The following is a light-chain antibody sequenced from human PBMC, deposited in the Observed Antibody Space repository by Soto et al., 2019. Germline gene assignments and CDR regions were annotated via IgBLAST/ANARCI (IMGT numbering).Light chain of an antibody. CDR1: QSLTNNY. J-gene: IGKJ1*01. CDR3: QQYEAVVT. V-gene: IGKV3-20*01. CDR2: GAS. Sequence: EIVLTQSPGTLSLSPGERATLSRRASQSLTNNYFAWYQQKPGRALRLLIDGASTRATGIPDRFSGSGSGTVFTLTISRLEPEDVAVYYCQQYEAVVTFGQGTKVEI.